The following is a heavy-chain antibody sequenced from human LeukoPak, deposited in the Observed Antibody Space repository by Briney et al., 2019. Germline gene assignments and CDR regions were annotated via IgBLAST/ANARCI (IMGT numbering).Heavy chain of an antibody. V-gene: IGHV3-49*04. Sequence: QSGGSLRLSCTASGFTFGDSAMSWVRQAPGKGXXXVGFIRSKAYGGTTEYAASVKGRFTISRDDSKSIAYLQMNSLKTEDTAVYYCTRYGGNSFSYWGQGTLVTVSS. D-gene: IGHD4-23*01. CDR1: GFTFGDSA. J-gene: IGHJ4*02. CDR2: IRSKAYGGTT. CDR3: TRYGGNSFSY.